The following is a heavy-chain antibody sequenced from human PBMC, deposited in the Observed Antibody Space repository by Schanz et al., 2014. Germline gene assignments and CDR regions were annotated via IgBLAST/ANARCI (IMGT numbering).Heavy chain of an antibody. CDR2: ISAYNGNT. J-gene: IGHJ6*02. Sequence: QVQLVQSGAEVKKPGASVKVSCKTFGYSFTNYGISWVRQAPGQGLEWMGWISAYNGNTNYAQKLQGRVTMTTDTSTSTAYMELRSLRSDDTAVYYCARDGPYYDFLYGMDVWGQGTTVTVSS. CDR3: ARDGPYYDFLYGMDV. CDR1: GYSFTNYG. V-gene: IGHV1-18*04. D-gene: IGHD3-3*01.